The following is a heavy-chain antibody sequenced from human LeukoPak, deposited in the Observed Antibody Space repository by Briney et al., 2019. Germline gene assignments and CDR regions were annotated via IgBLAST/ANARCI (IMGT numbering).Heavy chain of an antibody. CDR1: GGSISSYY. D-gene: IGHD4-23*01. CDR3: ARVFGGPVSRRFDP. J-gene: IGHJ5*02. CDR2: IYTSSNT. Sequence: SETLSLTCTVSGGSISSYYWSWLRQPTGKGVEWIGRIYTSSNTNYTPSLKCRVPISVDTSKNQFSLKLSSVTATDTAVYYCARVFGGPVSRRFDPWGQGTLVTVSS. V-gene: IGHV4-4*07.